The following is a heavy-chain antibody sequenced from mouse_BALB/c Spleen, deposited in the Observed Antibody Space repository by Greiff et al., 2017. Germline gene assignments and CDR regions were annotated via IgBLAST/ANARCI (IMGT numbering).Heavy chain of an antibody. CDR1: GYSITSDYA. CDR3: ARRRDYYAMDY. V-gene: IGHV3-2*02. Sequence: EVQGVESGPGLVKPSQSLSLTCTVTGYSITSDYAWNWIRQFPGNKLEWMGYISYSGSTSYNPSLKSRISITRDTSKNQFFLQLNSVTTEDTATYYCARRRDYYAMDYWGQGTSVTVSS. J-gene: IGHJ4*01. CDR2: ISYSGST.